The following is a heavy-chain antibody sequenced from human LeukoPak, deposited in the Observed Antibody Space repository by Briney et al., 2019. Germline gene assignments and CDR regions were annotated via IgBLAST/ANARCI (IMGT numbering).Heavy chain of an antibody. CDR1: GFTFSSYG. V-gene: IGHV3-30*18. Sequence: WGSLRLSCAASGFTFSSYGMHWVRQAPGKGLEWVAVISYDGSNKYYADSVKGRFTISRDNSKNTLYLQMNSLRAEDTAVYYCAKEGGATSGRAFDIWGQGTMVTVSS. CDR2: ISYDGSNK. CDR3: AKEGGATSGRAFDI. D-gene: IGHD4/OR15-4a*01. J-gene: IGHJ3*02.